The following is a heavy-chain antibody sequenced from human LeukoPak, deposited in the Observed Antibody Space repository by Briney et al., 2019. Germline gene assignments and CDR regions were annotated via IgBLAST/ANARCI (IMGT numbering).Heavy chain of an antibody. D-gene: IGHD2-2*01. CDR2: ISSSSSYI. J-gene: IGHJ4*02. V-gene: IGHV3-21*01. CDR3: AKDLPAAMAADY. CDR1: GFTFSSYS. Sequence: PGGSLRLSCAASGFTFSSYSMNWVRQAPGKGLEWVSSISSSSSYIYYADSVKGRFTISRDNAKNSLYLQMNSLRAEDTAVYYCAKDLPAAMAADYWGQGTLVTVSS.